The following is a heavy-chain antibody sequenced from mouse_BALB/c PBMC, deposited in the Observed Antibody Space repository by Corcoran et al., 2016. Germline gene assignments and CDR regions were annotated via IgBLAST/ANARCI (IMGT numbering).Heavy chain of an antibody. Sequence: EVQLQQSGPELVKPGASVKISCKASGYSFTGYYMHWVKQSHVKSLEWIGRINPYNGATSYNQNFKDKASLTVDKSSSTAYMELHSLTSEDSAVYYCARSGGNSGYWYCDVWGAGTTVTVSS. D-gene: IGHD2-1*01. V-gene: IGHV1-26*01. CDR2: INPYNGAT. J-gene: IGHJ1*01. CDR1: GYSFTGYY. CDR3: ARSGGNSGYWYCDV.